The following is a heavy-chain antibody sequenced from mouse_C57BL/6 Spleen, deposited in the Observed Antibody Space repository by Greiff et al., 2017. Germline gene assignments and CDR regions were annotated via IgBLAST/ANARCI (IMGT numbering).Heavy chain of an antibody. D-gene: IGHD2-9*01. Sequence: QVQLQQPGAELVKPGASVKLSCKASGYTFTSYWMHWVKQRPGQGLEWIGMIHPNSGSTNYNEKFKSKATLTVDKSSSTAYMQLSSLTSEDSAVYYCARSSYGYPYFDYWGQGTTLTVSS. V-gene: IGHV1-64*01. CDR1: GYTFTSYW. CDR3: ARSSYGYPYFDY. CDR2: IHPNSGST. J-gene: IGHJ2*01.